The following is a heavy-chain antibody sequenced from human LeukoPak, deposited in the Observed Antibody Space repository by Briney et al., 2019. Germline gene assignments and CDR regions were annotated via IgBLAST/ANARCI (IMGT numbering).Heavy chain of an antibody. V-gene: IGHV4-34*01. Sequence: SETLSLTCAVYGGSFSGYYWSWIRQPPGKGLEWIGEINHSGSTNYSPSLKSRVTISVDTSKNQFSLKLSSVTAADTAVYYCARGLMIVVPPNNLRQGNWFYPRGQGTLVTVSS. CDR1: GGSFSGYY. CDR2: INHSGST. J-gene: IGHJ5*02. CDR3: ARGLMIVVPPNNLRQGNWFYP. D-gene: IGHD3-22*01.